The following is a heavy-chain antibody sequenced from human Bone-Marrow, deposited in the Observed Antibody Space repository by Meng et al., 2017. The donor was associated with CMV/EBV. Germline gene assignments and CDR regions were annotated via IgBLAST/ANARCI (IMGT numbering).Heavy chain of an antibody. V-gene: IGHV4-39*07. D-gene: IGHD2-15*01. CDR3: ASAQVVVAATRLTWFDP. CDR1: GGSISIGYY. J-gene: IGHJ5*02. CDR2: IYYSGST. Sequence: GSLRLSCTVSGGSISIGYYWGWIRQPPGKGLEWIGSIYYSGSTYYNPSLKSRVTISVDTSKNQFSLKLSSVTAADTAVYYCASAQVVVAATRLTWFDPWGQGTLVTGSS.